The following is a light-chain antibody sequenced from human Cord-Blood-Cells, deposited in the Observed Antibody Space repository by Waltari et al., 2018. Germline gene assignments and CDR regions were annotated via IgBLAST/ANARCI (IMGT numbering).Light chain of an antibody. V-gene: IGLV1-40*01. CDR3: QSYDSSLSGWV. Sequence: QSVLTQPPSVSGAPGQRVTISCTGSSSSIGAGYDVPWSQQLPGTAPKLLIYGNSHPPSGGPSRISGSKSGPSASRAITGLQAEDEADYYCQSYDSSLSGWVFGGGTKLTVL. J-gene: IGLJ3*02. CDR1: SSSIGAGYD. CDR2: GNS.